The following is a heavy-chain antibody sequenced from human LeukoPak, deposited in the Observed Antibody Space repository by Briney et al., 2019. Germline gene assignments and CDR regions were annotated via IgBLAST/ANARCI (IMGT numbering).Heavy chain of an antibody. CDR2: INHSGST. CDR3: ARAEATTDY. D-gene: IGHD5-24*01. Sequence: TSETLSLTCAVYGGSFSGYYWSWIRQPPGKGLEWIGEINHSGSTNYNPSLKSRVTISVDTSKNQFSLKLTSVTAADTAVYYCARAEATTDYWGQGTLVTVSS. CDR1: GGSFSGYY. J-gene: IGHJ4*02. V-gene: IGHV4-34*01.